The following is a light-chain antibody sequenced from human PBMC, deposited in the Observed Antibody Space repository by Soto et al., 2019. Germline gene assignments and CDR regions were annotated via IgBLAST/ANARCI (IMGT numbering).Light chain of an antibody. CDR1: QSVSSNS. Sequence: EIVLTQSPGTLSLSPGERATLSCRASQSVSSNSLAWYQQKVGQGTRLLISGASSRATGIPDRFSGSGSGTDFTLTISRLETEDFEVYYCQQYGSSPPWTFGQGTKVDI. V-gene: IGKV3-20*01. J-gene: IGKJ1*01. CDR3: QQYGSSPPWT. CDR2: GAS.